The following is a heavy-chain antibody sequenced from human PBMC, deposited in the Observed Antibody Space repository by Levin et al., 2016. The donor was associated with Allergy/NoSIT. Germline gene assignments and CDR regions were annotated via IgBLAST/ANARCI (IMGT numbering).Heavy chain of an antibody. Sequence: SETLSLTCTVSSDSISSTSYYWGWIRQHPGKGLEWIGSIYYTGSTYYNPSLKSRVTISVDTSKNQFSLRLSSVTAADTAVYYCARVVRRGFGAAGTFDYWGQETLVIVSS. CDR2: IYYTGST. CDR3: ARVVRRGFGAAGTFDY. J-gene: IGHJ4*02. V-gene: IGHV4-39*01. CDR1: SDSISSTSYY. D-gene: IGHD6-13*01.